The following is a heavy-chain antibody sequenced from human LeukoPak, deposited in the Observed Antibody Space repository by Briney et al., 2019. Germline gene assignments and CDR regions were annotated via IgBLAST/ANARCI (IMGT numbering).Heavy chain of an antibody. CDR3: AKDSLPDYGDSHIIDY. D-gene: IGHD4-17*01. V-gene: IGHV3-43D*03. CDR2: ISWDGGST. CDR1: GFTFDDYA. J-gene: IGHJ4*02. Sequence: PGGSLRLSCAASGFTFDDYAMHWVRQAPGKGLEGVSLISWDGGSTYYADSVKGRFTISRDNSKNSLYLQMNSLRAEDTALYYCAKDSLPDYGDSHIIDYWGQGTLVTVSS.